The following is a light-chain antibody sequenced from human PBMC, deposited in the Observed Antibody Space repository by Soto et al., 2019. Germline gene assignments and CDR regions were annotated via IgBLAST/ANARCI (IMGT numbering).Light chain of an antibody. CDR2: KAS. J-gene: IGKJ3*01. CDR3: QQYNSLGVT. V-gene: IGKV1-5*03. CDR1: QSISSW. Sequence: DIQMTQSPSTLSAYVGDRVTITCRASQSISSWLAWYQQKPGKAPKLLIYKASSLESGVPSRFSGSGSGTEFTLTISSLQPDDFATYYCQQYNSLGVTFGPGTKVDIK.